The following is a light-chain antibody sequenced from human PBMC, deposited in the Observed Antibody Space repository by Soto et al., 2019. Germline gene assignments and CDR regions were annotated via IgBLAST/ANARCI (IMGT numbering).Light chain of an antibody. V-gene: IGLV2-8*01. J-gene: IGLJ3*02. Sequence: QSVLTQPPSASGSPGQSVTISCTGTSSDIGGYNSVSWYQQHPGKAPRLMIYEVNKRPSGVPDRFSGSKSGYTASLTVSGLQPEDEAFYYCSSSAGIYHYLVFGVGTKVTVL. CDR2: EVN. CDR1: SSDIGGYNS. CDR3: SSSAGIYHYLV.